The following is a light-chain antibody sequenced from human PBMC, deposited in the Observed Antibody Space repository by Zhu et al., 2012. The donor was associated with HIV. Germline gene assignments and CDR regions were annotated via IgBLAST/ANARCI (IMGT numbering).Light chain of an antibody. CDR1: QSISSSY. Sequence: EIVLTQSPASLSVSPGERATLSCRASQSISSSYLAWYQQKPGQAPRLVIYGASTRATGIPDRFSGSGSGTDFTLTISRLEPEDFAVYYCQQYGSSLWTFGQGTKVEIK. J-gene: IGKJ1*01. V-gene: IGKV3-20*01. CDR3: QQYGSSLWT. CDR2: GAS.